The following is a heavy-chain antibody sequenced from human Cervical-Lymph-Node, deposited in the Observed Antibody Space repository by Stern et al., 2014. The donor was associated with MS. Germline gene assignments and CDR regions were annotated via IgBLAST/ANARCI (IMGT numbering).Heavy chain of an antibody. D-gene: IGHD1-1*01. CDR3: ARDASSPERSDW. Sequence: EAQLVESGGGVIQPGGSLRLSCTASGLTVSRGYMTWVRQAPGKGLELVSLITNVGSTFYTDSVKVRFTISRDDSKNTVYLHMTSLRAEDTAMYYCARDASSPERSDWWGQGTLVTVSS. CDR1: GLTVSRGY. J-gene: IGHJ4*02. CDR2: ITNVGST. V-gene: IGHV3-53*01.